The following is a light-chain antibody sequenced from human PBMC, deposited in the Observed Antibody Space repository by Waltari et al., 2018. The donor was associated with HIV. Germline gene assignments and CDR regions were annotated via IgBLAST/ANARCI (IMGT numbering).Light chain of an antibody. Sequence: DTKMTQYPSSLSASIGDRITITCRASQNIYKFLSWYQQKSGKAPNLLIYDASSLQSGVPSRFSGSGSGTEFTLTISSLQVEDFATYYCLQSFTAPLTFGPGTKLDIK. V-gene: IGKV1-39*01. CDR2: DAS. J-gene: IGKJ3*01. CDR1: QNIYKF. CDR3: LQSFTAPLT.